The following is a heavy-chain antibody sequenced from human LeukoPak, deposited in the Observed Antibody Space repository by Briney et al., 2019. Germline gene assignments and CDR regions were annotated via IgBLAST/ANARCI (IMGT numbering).Heavy chain of an antibody. CDR2: ISGSGGGT. V-gene: IGHV3-23*01. Sequence: PGGSLRLSCAASGFTFSSYAMSWVRQAPGKGLEWVSIISGSGGGTFYADSVKGRFTFSGDNSKNTLYLQMHRLRAEDTAVYYCAKAKPYYYDSSGYYFPFDFWGQGTLVTVSS. D-gene: IGHD3-22*01. CDR3: AKAKPYYYDSSGYYFPFDF. J-gene: IGHJ4*02. CDR1: GFTFSSYA.